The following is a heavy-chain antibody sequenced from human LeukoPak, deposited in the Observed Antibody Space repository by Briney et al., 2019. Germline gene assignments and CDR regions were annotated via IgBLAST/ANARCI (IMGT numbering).Heavy chain of an antibody. V-gene: IGHV5-51*01. CDR2: IYPGDSDT. D-gene: IGHD5-24*01. Sequence: GESLQISCKGSGYSFTSYWIGWVRRMPGKGLEWMGIIYPGDSDTRYSPSFQGQVTISADKSISTAYLQWSSLKASDTAMYYCARDGYNYGGGYYFDYWGQGTLVTVSS. J-gene: IGHJ4*02. CDR1: GYSFTSYW. CDR3: ARDGYNYGGGYYFDY.